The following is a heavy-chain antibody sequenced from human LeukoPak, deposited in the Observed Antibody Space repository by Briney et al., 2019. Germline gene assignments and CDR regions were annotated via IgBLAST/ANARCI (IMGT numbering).Heavy chain of an antibody. J-gene: IGHJ4*02. CDR1: GFTFSSYA. V-gene: IGHV3-23*01. CDR2: TSGSGGST. D-gene: IGHD3-22*01. Sequence: GGSLRLSCAASGFTFSSYAMSWVRQAPGKGLEWVSATSGSGGSTYYADSVKGRFTISRDNSKNTLYLQMNSLRAEDTAVYYCAKRPGYYYDSSGYYQPTDYWGQGTLVTVSS. CDR3: AKRPGYYYDSSGYYQPTDY.